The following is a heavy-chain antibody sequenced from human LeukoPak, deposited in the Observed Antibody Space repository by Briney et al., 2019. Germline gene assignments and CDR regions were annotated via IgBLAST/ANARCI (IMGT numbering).Heavy chain of an antibody. J-gene: IGHJ4*02. D-gene: IGHD3-22*01. CDR3: AGSPFRYDSRSPEFGY. V-gene: IGHV5-51*01. CDR2: IYPGDSDT. Sequence: GESLKISCKGSGYSFTSYWIGWVRQMPGKGLEWMGIIYPGDSDTKYSPSFQGQVTISADKSISTAYLQWSSLKASDTAMYYCAGSPFRYDSRSPEFGYWGQGTLVTVSS. CDR1: GYSFTSYW.